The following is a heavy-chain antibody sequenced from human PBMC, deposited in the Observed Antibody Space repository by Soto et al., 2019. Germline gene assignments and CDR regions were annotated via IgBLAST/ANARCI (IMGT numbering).Heavy chain of an antibody. CDR3: ARGYCSGGSCYGPFDY. CDR1: GGTFSSYA. J-gene: IGHJ4*02. Sequence: SVKVSCKASGGTFSSYAISWVRQAPGQGLEWMGGIIPIFGTANYAQKFQGRVTITADESTSTAYMELSSLRSEDTAVYYCARGYCSGGSCYGPFDYWGQGTLVTVSS. V-gene: IGHV1-69*13. CDR2: IIPIFGTA. D-gene: IGHD2-15*01.